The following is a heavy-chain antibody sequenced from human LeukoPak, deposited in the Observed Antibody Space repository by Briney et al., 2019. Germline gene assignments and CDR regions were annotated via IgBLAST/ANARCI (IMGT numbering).Heavy chain of an antibody. CDR2: IYYSGST. J-gene: IGHJ4*02. Sequence: SQTLSLTCTVSGGSISSGGYYWSWIRQHPGKGLEWIGYIYYSGSTYYNPSLKSRVTISVDTSKNQFSLKLSSVTAADTAVYYCAKVAVEDYGDYLFYFDYWGQGTLVTVSS. CDR1: GGSISSGGYY. D-gene: IGHD4-17*01. CDR3: AKVAVEDYGDYLFYFDY. V-gene: IGHV4-31*03.